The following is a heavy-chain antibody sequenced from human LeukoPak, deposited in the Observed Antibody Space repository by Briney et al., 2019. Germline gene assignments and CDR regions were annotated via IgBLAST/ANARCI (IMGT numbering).Heavy chain of an antibody. CDR2: IIPIFGIA. Sequence: GPSVKVSCKASGGTFSSYAISWVRQAPGQGLEWMGRIIPIFGIANYAQKFQGRVTITADKSTSTAYMELSSLRSEDTAVYYCARDLNEGRDPWGQGTLVTVSS. CDR1: GGTFSSYA. J-gene: IGHJ5*02. D-gene: IGHD1-26*01. CDR3: ARDLNEGRDP. V-gene: IGHV1-69*04.